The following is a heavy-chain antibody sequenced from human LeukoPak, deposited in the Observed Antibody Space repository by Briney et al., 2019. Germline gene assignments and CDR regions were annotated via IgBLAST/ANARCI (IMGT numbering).Heavy chain of an antibody. Sequence: GRSLRLSCAASGFTFSSYAMHWVRQAPGKGLEWVAVISYDGSNKYYADSVKGRFTISRDNSKNTLYLQMNSLRAEDTAVYYCARGRPFITMVRGVRARIDYWGQGTLVTVSS. CDR1: GFTFSSYA. CDR3: ARGRPFITMVRGVRARIDY. CDR2: ISYDGSNK. V-gene: IGHV3-30-3*01. J-gene: IGHJ4*02. D-gene: IGHD3-10*01.